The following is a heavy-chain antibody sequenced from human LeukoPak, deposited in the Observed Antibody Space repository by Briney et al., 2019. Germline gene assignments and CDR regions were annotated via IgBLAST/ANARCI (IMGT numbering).Heavy chain of an antibody. J-gene: IGHJ4*02. D-gene: IGHD4-17*01. V-gene: IGHV3-53*01. CDR3: ARGSEKYGDYAYFDY. CDR2: IYSGGST. Sequence: GGSLRLSCAASGFTVSSNYMSWVRQAPGKGLEWVSVIYSGGSTYYADSVKGRFTISRDNSKNTLYLQMNSLRAEDTAVYYCARGSEKYGDYAYFDYWGQGTLVTVSS. CDR1: GFTVSSNY.